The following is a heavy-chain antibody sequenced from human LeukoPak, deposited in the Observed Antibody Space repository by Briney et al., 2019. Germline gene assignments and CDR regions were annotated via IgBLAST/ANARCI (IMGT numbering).Heavy chain of an antibody. Sequence: ASVKVSCKASGYTFTGYYMHWVRQAPGQGLEWMGWINPNSGGTNYAQKFQGRVTMTRDTSISTAYMELSRLRSDDTAVYYCARDGYCTNGVCYIFDYWGQGTLVTVSS. D-gene: IGHD2-8*01. V-gene: IGHV1-2*02. CDR2: INPNSGGT. J-gene: IGHJ4*02. CDR1: GYTFTGYY. CDR3: ARDGYCTNGVCYIFDY.